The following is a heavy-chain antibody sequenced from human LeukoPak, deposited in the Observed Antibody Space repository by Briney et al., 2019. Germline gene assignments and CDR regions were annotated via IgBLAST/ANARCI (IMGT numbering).Heavy chain of an antibody. D-gene: IGHD2-2*01. J-gene: IGHJ5*02. V-gene: IGHV4-4*07. Sequence: SETLSLTCTVSGDSISSYYWSWIRQPAGKGLEWIGRIYTSGITNYNPSLKSRVTISVDTSKNQFSLKLSSVTAADTAVYYCARRSIVVVPAAKVGWFDPWGQGTLVTVSS. CDR1: GDSISSYY. CDR3: ARRSIVVVPAAKVGWFDP. CDR2: IYTSGIT.